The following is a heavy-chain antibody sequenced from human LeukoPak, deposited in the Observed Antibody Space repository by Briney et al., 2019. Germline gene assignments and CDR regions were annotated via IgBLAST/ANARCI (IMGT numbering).Heavy chain of an antibody. CDR1: GFTFSNAW. CDR2: IKSKTDGGTT. V-gene: IGHV3-15*01. J-gene: IGHJ4*02. Sequence: GGSLRLSCAASGFTFSNAWMSWVRQAPGKGLEWVGRIKSKTDGGTTDYAAPVKGRFTISRDDSKNTLYLQMNSLKTEDTAVYYCTTDGLTYYDYVWGSYRYRNFDYWGQGTLVTVSS. CDR3: TTDGLTYYDYVWGSYRYRNFDY. D-gene: IGHD3-16*02.